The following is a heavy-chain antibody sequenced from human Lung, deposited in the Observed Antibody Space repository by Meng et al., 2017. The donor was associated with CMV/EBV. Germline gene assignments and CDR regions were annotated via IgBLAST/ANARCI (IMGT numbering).Heavy chain of an antibody. CDR1: GGSISSSSYY. CDR2: IYYSGST. CDR3: ARAGTDYDFWSGYFGSWFDP. J-gene: IGHJ5*02. D-gene: IGHD3-3*01. V-gene: IGHV4-39*07. Sequence: SXTXSLXXTVSGGSISSSSYYWGWIRQPPGKGLERIGSIYYSGSTYYNPSLKSRVTISVDTSKNQFSLKLSSVTAADTAVYYCARAGTDYDFWSGYFGSWFDPWXQGTLVTVSS.